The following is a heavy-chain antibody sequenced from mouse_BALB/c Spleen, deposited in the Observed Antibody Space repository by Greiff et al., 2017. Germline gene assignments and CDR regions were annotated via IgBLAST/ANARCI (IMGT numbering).Heavy chain of an antibody. CDR2: INPSNGGT. V-gene: IGHV1S81*02. CDR1: GYTFTSYY. CDR3: TRHFDAMDY. Sequence: VQLQESGAELVKPGASVKLSCKASGYTFTSYYMYWVKQRPGQGLEWIGEINPSNGGTNFNEKFKSKATLTVDKSSSTAYMQLSSLTSEDSAVYYCTRHFDAMDYWGQGTSVTVSS. J-gene: IGHJ4*01.